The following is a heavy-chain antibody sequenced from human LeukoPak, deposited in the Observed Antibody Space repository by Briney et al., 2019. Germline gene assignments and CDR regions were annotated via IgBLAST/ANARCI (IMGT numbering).Heavy chain of an antibody. CDR3: ARGPGLYYFDY. CDR1: GGSISSGDYY. Sequence: PSETLSLTCTVSGGSISSGDYYWSWIRQPPGKGLEWIGYIYYSGSTYYNPSLKSRVTISVDTSKNQFSLKLSSVTAADTAVYYCARGPGLYYFDYWGQGTLVTVSS. J-gene: IGHJ4*02. V-gene: IGHV4-30-4*08. CDR2: IYYSGST.